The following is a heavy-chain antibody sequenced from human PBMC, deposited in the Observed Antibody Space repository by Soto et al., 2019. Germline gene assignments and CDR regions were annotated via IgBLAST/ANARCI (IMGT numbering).Heavy chain of an antibody. CDR1: GYTFTSYG. CDR2: ISAYNGNT. J-gene: IGHJ6*02. V-gene: IGHV1-18*01. CDR3: ARDNRITIFGVVIPYYYYGMDV. D-gene: IGHD3-3*01. Sequence: ASVKVSCKASGYTFTSYGISWVRQAPGQGXEWMGWISAYNGNTNYAQKLQGRVTMTTDTSTSTAYMELRSLRSDDTAVYYCARDNRITIFGVVIPYYYYGMDVWGQGTTVTVSS.